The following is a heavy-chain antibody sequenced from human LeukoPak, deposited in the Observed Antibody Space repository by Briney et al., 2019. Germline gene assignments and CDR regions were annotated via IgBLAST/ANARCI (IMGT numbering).Heavy chain of an antibody. D-gene: IGHD7-27*01. Sequence: SVKVSCKASGGTFSSYAISWVRQAPGQGLEWMGGIIPIFGTANYAQKFQGRVTITADESTSTAYMELSSLRSEDTAVYYCARDPGGTWGFDYWGQGALVTVSS. CDR2: IIPIFGTA. CDR3: ARDPGGTWGFDY. J-gene: IGHJ4*02. CDR1: GGTFSSYA. V-gene: IGHV1-69*13.